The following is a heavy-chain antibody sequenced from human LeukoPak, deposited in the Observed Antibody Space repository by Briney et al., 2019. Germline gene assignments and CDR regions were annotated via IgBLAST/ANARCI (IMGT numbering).Heavy chain of an antibody. CDR2: IGGTSGST. J-gene: IGHJ5*02. CDR1: GFTFSSYA. D-gene: IGHD4-23*01. CDR3: ARDRGNDYGGREFDP. V-gene: IGHV3-23*01. Sequence: GGSLRLSCAASGFTFSSYAMSWVRQAPGKGPEWVSSIGGTSGSTYYADSVKGRFTISRDNSKNTLYLQMNSLRAEDTAVYYCARDRGNDYGGREFDPWGQGTLVTVSS.